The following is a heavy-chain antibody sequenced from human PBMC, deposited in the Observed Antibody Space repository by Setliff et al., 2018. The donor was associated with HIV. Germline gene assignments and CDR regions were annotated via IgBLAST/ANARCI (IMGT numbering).Heavy chain of an antibody. V-gene: IGHV4-4*07. CDR2: IYTSGTP. CDR3: ARNFWNGPPDYYYYGMDV. Sequence: PSETLSLTCTVSGDSINSYYWSWIRPPAGKGLEWIGRIYTSGTPNYNPSLKRRVTMSLDTSKNQFSLKVRSVTASDTAVYYCARNFWNGPPDYYYYGMDVWGQGTTVTVSS. J-gene: IGHJ6*02. D-gene: IGHD3-3*01. CDR1: GDSINSYY.